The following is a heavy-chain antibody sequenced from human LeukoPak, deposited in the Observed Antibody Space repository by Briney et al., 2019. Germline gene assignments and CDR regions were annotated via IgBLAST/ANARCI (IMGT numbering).Heavy chain of an antibody. J-gene: IGHJ4*02. Sequence: PGGSLRLSCAASGFTFSSYGMSWVRQAPGKGLEWVSAISGSGGSTYYADSVKGRFTISRDNSKNTLYLQMNSLRAEDTAVYYCASRGVGAIDFDYWGQGTLVTVSS. CDR3: ASRGVGAIDFDY. D-gene: IGHD1-26*01. V-gene: IGHV3-23*01. CDR2: ISGSGGST. CDR1: GFTFSSYG.